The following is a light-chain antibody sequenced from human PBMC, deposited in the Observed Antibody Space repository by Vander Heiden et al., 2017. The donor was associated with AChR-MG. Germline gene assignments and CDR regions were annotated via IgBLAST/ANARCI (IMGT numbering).Light chain of an antibody. CDR2: GAS. J-gene: IGKJ1*01. Sequence: DIQMTQSPLSLSASVGDRVTITCRASQSISSYLNWYQQKPGKAPKLLIYGASTWQSGVPSRFSGSGSGTDFTLTISSLQPEDFATYYCQHSYSTLTWTFGQGTKVEIK. CDR3: QHSYSTLTWT. V-gene: IGKV1-39*01. CDR1: QSISSY.